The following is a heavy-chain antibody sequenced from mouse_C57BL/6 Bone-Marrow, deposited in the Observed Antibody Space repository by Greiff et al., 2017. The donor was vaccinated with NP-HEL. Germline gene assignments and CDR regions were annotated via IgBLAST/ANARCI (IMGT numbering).Heavy chain of an antibody. CDR1: GFTFSDYG. J-gene: IGHJ2*01. Sequence: VQLKESGGGLVKPGGSLKLSCAASGFTFSDYGMHWVRQAPEKGLEWVAYISSGSSTIYYADTVKGRFTITRDNAKNTLFLQMTSLTSEDTAMYYCASSITTVVAPFDFWDRGTAPTVSS. D-gene: IGHD1-1*01. CDR2: ISSGSSTI. V-gene: IGHV5-17*01. CDR3: ASSITTVVAPFDF.